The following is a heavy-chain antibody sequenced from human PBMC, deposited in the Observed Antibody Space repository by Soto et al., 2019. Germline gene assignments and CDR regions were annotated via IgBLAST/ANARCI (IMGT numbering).Heavy chain of an antibody. CDR1: GYTFNYYY. CDR3: ARSPYSSGSYYPIDY. D-gene: IGHD3-22*01. CDR2: INPSTGST. J-gene: IGHJ4*02. Sequence: GASVKVSCKASGYTFNYYYIHWVRQAPGQGLEWMGVINPSTGSTNYAQKFQGRVTMTRDTSTSTVYMELGSLRSDDTAVYYCARSPYSSGSYYPIDYWGQGTLVTVSS. V-gene: IGHV1-46*02.